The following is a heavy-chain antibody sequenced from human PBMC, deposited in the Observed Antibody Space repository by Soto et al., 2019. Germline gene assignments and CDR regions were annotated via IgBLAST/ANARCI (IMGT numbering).Heavy chain of an antibody. V-gene: IGHV3-23*01. CDR2: ISGSGGGT. J-gene: IGHJ4*02. CDR1: GFTSSSYA. D-gene: IGHD4-17*01. CDR3: AKGRQSTVRGEFDY. Sequence: EVQLLESGGGLVQPGGSLRLSCAASGFTSSSYAMSWVRQAPGMGLEWVSSISGSGGGTYNADSVKGRFTISRDNSKNTLYLQMYSLRAEDTAVYYCAKGRQSTVRGEFDYWGQGTLVTVSS.